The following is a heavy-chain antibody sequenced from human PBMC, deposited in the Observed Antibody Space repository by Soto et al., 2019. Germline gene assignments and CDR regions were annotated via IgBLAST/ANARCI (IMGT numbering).Heavy chain of an antibody. CDR2: ISSDGDLR. D-gene: IGHD3-9*01. CDR1: GFTFNNFV. V-gene: IGHV3-23*01. CDR3: AKVRQRFLDILTGATNFDS. Sequence: EVHLLGSGGDLVQPGGSLRLSCEVSGFTFNNFVMSWVRQSPCKGLEWVSTISSDGDLRHYAESVKGRFTISRDNSKSALFLQMSSLRAEDMALYFCAKVRQRFLDILTGATNFDSWGQGSLVTVSS. J-gene: IGHJ4*02.